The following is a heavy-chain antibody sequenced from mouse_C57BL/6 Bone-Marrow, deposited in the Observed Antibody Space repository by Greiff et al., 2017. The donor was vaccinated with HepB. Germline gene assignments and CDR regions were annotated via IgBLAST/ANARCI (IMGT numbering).Heavy chain of an antibody. CDR2: ILPGSGST. CDR3: ARRGDYGSSYLHYFDY. Sequence: QVQLQQSGAELMKPGASVKLSCKATGYTFTGYWIEWVKQRPGHGLEWIGEILPGSGSTNYNEKFKGKATFTADTSSNTAYMQLSSLTTEESAIYYGARRGDYGSSYLHYFDYWGQGTTLTVSS. D-gene: IGHD1-1*01. V-gene: IGHV1-9*01. J-gene: IGHJ2*01. CDR1: GYTFTGYW.